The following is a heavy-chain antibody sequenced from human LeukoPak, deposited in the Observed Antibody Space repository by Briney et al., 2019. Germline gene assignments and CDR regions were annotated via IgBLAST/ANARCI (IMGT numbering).Heavy chain of an antibody. D-gene: IGHD6-19*01. J-gene: IGHJ4*02. CDR1: GFTFSSYS. CDR2: ISSSSSTI. Sequence: GGSLRLSCAASGFTFSSYSMNWVRQAPGKGLEWVSYISSSSSTIYYADSVKGRFTISRDNAKNSLYLQMNSLRAEDTAVYYCARELGIAVAGRDFDYWGQGTLVTVSS. CDR3: ARELGIAVAGRDFDY. V-gene: IGHV3-48*01.